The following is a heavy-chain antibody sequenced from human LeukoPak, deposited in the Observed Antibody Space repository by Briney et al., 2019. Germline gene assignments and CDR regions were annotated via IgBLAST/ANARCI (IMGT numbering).Heavy chain of an antibody. CDR3: ARRAAADTNYYYYYMDV. V-gene: IGHV4-31*03. CDR2: IYYSGST. Sequence: SETLSLTCTVSGGSISSGGYYWSWIRQHPGKGLEWIGYIYYSGSTYYNPSLKSRVTISVDTSKNQFSLKLSSVTAADMAVYYCARRAAADTNYYYYYMDVWGKGTTVTVSS. D-gene: IGHD6-13*01. J-gene: IGHJ6*03. CDR1: GGSISSGGYY.